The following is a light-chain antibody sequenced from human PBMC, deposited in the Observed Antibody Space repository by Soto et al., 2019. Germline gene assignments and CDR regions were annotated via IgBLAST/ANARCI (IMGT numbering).Light chain of an antibody. CDR2: NTK. V-gene: IGLV8-61*01. CDR3: VLYMGSGFYM. J-gene: IGLJ7*01. Sequence: QTVVTQEPSFSVSPGGTVTLTCGLSSGSVSTSYYPSWYQQTPGQAPRTLIYNTKIRSSGVPDRFSGSILGNKAALTITGAQADDESDYYCVLYMGSGFYMFGGGTQLTVL. CDR1: SGSVSTSYY.